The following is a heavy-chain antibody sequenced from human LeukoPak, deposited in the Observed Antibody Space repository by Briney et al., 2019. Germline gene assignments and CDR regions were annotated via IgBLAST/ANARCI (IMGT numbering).Heavy chain of an antibody. CDR3: ARDSSDYGYEEWR. Sequence: GGSLRLSCAASEFSVGSNYMTWVRQAPGKGLEWVSLIYSGGSTYYADSVKGRFTISRDNSKNTLYLQMNSLRVEDTAVYYCARDSSDYGYEEWRWGQGILVTVSS. CDR1: EFSVGSNY. CDR2: IYSGGST. J-gene: IGHJ4*02. D-gene: IGHD5-18*01. V-gene: IGHV3-66*01.